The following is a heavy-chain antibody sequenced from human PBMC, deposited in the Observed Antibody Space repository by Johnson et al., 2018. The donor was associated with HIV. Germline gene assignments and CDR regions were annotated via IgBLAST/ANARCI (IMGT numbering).Heavy chain of an antibody. J-gene: IGHJ3*02. Sequence: MQLVESGGRVVRPGESLRLSCAASGFTFDDYGLTWVRQAPGKGLEWVAVIYSGGSTYYADHVKGRFTISRDKSKNTLFLQMNSLKIEDTATYYCTTAGSSGSAYAFDIWGQGTRVTVSS. CDR1: GFTFDDYG. D-gene: IGHD3-22*01. CDR3: TTAGSSGSAYAFDI. CDR2: IYSGGST. V-gene: IGHV3-66*01.